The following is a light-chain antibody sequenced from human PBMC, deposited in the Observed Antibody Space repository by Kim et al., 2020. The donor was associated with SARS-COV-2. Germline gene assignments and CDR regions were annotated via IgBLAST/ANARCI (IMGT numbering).Light chain of an antibody. CDR1: QGISSN. Sequence: ASVGDRVTITCRASQGISSNLAWYKQRPGKVPSLLIYSAFTLQRGVPSRFSGSGSGTDFTLTITSLQPEDFATYHCQQHNSFPRTFGGGTKVDIK. J-gene: IGKJ4*02. CDR2: SAF. CDR3: QQHNSFPRT. V-gene: IGKV1-9*01.